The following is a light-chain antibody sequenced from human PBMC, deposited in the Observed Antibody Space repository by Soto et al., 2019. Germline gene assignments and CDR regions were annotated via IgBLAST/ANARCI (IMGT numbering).Light chain of an antibody. Sequence: AIRMTQSPSSFSASTGDRVTITCRASQGISSYLAWYQQKPGKAPKLLIYAASTLQSGVPSRFSGSGSGTDFTLTISCLQSDDFATYYCQQYYSYPLYTFGQGTKPEIK. CDR2: AAS. CDR3: QQYYSYPLYT. V-gene: IGKV1-8*01. J-gene: IGKJ2*01. CDR1: QGISSY.